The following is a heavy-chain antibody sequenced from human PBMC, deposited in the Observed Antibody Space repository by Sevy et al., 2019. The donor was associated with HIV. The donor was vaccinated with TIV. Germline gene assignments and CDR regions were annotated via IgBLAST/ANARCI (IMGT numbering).Heavy chain of an antibody. CDR1: GGTFSSYA. Sequence: ASVKVSCKASGGTFSSYAISWVRQAPGQGLEWMGGIIPIFGTENYAQKFQGRVTITADESTSTAYMELSSLRSEDTAVYYCARAYLEMATADAFDIWGQGTMVTVSS. J-gene: IGHJ3*02. V-gene: IGHV1-69*13. CDR3: ARAYLEMATADAFDI. CDR2: IIPIFGTE. D-gene: IGHD5-12*01.